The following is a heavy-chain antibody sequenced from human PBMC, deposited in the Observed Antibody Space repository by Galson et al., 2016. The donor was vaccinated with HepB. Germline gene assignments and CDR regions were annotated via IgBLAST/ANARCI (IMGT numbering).Heavy chain of an antibody. V-gene: IGHV3-74*01. D-gene: IGHD1-26*01. J-gene: IGHJ4*02. CDR1: GFTFSSYW. CDR3: ARDYLTYTGSYLYS. CDR2: TNTDGSDT. Sequence: SLRLSCAASGFTFSSYWMHWVRQVPGKGLVMVARTNTDGSDTGYADSVKGRFTISRDNAKNTLYLQMHTLRAEDTAVYYCARDYLTYTGSYLYSWGQGTLATVSS.